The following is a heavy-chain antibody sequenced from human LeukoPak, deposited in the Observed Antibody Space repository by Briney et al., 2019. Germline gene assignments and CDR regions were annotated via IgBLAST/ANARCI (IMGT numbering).Heavy chain of an antibody. CDR3: AKDSRSSSWYLDY. CDR2: ISGSGGSK. V-gene: IGHV3-23*01. J-gene: IGHJ4*02. D-gene: IGHD6-13*01. CDR1: GFTFSSYA. Sequence: GGSLRLSCAASGFTFSSYAMSWVRQAPGKGLEWVSAISGSGGSKYYADSVKGRFTISRDNSKNTLYLQMNSLRAEDTAVYYCAKDSRSSSWYLDYWGQGTLVTVSS.